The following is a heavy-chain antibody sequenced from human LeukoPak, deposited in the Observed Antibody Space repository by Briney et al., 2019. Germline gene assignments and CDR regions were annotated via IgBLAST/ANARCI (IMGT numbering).Heavy chain of an antibody. CDR3: VKDPRDTYGTNWFVS. V-gene: IGHV3-23*01. J-gene: IGHJ5*01. CDR1: GFSFGNYA. CDR2: ISGTGGAT. D-gene: IGHD2-21*01. Sequence: GGSLRLSCVSSGFSFGNYAMSWVRQAPGKGLQWVPQISGTGGATWYAGFARDRFTISRDNSKKTLYLQMSGLRVEDTAMYYCVKDPRDTYGTNWFVSWGQGTLLIVPS.